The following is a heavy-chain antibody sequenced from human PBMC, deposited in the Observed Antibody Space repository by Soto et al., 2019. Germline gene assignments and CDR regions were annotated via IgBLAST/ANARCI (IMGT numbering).Heavy chain of an antibody. Sequence: GPRILSCPPSVFTFSNYSIHWVRHAPGKWLVWVSRINSDGRSTSDSDSVKGRFTISRDNAKNTLYLQMNSLRAEDTAVYYCASPSTDAFDIWGQRTM. CDR3: ASPSTDAFDI. V-gene: IGHV3-74*01. J-gene: IGHJ3*02. CDR2: INSDGRST. CDR1: VFTFSNYS.